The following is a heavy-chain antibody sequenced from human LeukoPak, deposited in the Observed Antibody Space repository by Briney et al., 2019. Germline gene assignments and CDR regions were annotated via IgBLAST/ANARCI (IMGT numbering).Heavy chain of an antibody. V-gene: IGHV1-46*01. J-gene: IGHJ4*02. CDR1: GYTFTSYY. Sequence: ASVKVSCKTSGYTFTSYYIHWVRQAPGQGLEWVGIINPRGGSTTYGQKFQGRVTMTRDTSTSTAYMELRSLRSDDTAVYYCARVGLALYYFGYWGQGTLVTVSS. D-gene: IGHD3-10*01. CDR3: ARVGLALYYFGY. CDR2: INPRGGST.